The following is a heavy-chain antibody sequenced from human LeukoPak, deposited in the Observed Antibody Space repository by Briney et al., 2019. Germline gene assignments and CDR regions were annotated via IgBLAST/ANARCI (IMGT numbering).Heavy chain of an antibody. CDR3: ARRQYSGYDFDF. CDR2: IYPRDSDT. Sequence: GASLKISCKASGYIFTNYWIGWVRQMPGKGLEWMGIIYPRDSDTRYSPSFQGQVTVSADKSISTAYLQWNTLEASDTAMYYCARRQYSGYDFDFWGQGTLVTVSS. CDR1: GYIFTNYW. J-gene: IGHJ4*02. D-gene: IGHD5-12*01. V-gene: IGHV5-51*01.